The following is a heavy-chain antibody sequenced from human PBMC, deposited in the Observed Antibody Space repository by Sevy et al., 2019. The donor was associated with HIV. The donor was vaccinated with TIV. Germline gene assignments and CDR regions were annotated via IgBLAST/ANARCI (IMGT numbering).Heavy chain of an antibody. Sequence: GGSLRLSCSASGFIFGGYGMSWVRQAPGWCLEWVSSISGSGDRTYYADFVKGRFTISRDNSKNTLHLQMNSLRAEDTAVYYCAKRFQSSSAWMAGQNDYWGQGTLVTVSS. CDR2: ISGSGDRT. D-gene: IGHD2-2*01. CDR3: AKRFQSSSAWMAGQNDY. V-gene: IGHV3-23*01. J-gene: IGHJ4*02. CDR1: GFIFGGYG.